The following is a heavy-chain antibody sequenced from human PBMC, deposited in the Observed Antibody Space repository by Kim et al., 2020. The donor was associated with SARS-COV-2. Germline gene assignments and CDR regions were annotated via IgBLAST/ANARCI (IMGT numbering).Heavy chain of an antibody. Sequence: SETLSLTCTVSGGSISSYYWSWIRQPPGKGLEWIGYIYYSGSTNYNPSLKSRVTISVDTSKNQFSLKLSSVTAADTAVYYCARAQGDYGSGSYYREGRYYYYGMDVWGQGTTVTVSS. D-gene: IGHD3-10*01. V-gene: IGHV4-59*01. J-gene: IGHJ6*02. CDR1: GGSISSYY. CDR3: ARAQGDYGSGSYYREGRYYYYGMDV. CDR2: IYYSGST.